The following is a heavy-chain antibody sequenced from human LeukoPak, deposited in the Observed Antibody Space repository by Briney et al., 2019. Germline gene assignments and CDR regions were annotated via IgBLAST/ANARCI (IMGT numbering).Heavy chain of an antibody. J-gene: IGHJ4*02. CDR3: ARDPYYGSGSYYQIFDY. Sequence: PSETLSLTCTVSGATIKSYYWSWIRQSPGKGLEWIADIHYAGSTNYNPSLKSRVTISVDLSKNQFSLKLSSVTAADTAVYYCARDPYYGSGSYYQIFDYWGQGTLVTVSS. V-gene: IGHV4-59*12. D-gene: IGHD3-10*01. CDR2: IHYAGST. CDR1: GATIKSYY.